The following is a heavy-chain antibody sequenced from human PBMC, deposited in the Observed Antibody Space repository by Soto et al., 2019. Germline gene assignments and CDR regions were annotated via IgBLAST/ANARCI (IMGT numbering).Heavy chain of an antibody. Sequence: PSETLSLTCTVSGGSINSYYWSWIRQSPGKGLEWIGNVYYNGNTDYNPSLKSRLTMSVDTSKNQFSLMLSSVTAADTAVYYCARLPSFLRYSEWSTDYWGQGTLVTVSS. V-gene: IGHV4-59*08. CDR1: GGSINSYY. CDR3: ARLPSFLRYSEWSTDY. CDR2: VYYNGNT. J-gene: IGHJ4*02. D-gene: IGHD3-9*01.